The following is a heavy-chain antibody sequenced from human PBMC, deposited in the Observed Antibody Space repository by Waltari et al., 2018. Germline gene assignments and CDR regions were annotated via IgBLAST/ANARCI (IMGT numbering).Heavy chain of an antibody. D-gene: IGHD5-12*01. J-gene: IGHJ4*02. CDR2: FYKSGTT. CDR3: VRGYPDIVATISDY. CDR1: RSSIRHNNSY. V-gene: IGHV4-39*07. Sequence: QLQLQESGPGLVKPSETLSLTCTVSRSSIRHNNSYWGWVRQPPGKGLEWIGSFYKSGTTYYNPSLKSRVTISVDTSNNQFSLKLNSVTAADTAVYYCVRGYPDIVATISDYWGQGTLVIVSS.